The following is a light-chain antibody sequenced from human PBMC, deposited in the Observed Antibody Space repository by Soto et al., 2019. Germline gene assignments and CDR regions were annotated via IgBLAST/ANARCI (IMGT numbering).Light chain of an antibody. CDR3: SSYTSSSTPVV. CDR1: SSDVGGYNY. CDR2: DVS. Sequence: QSALTQPACVSGSRGQSITISCTGTSSDVGGYNYVSWYQQHPGKAPKLMIYDVSNRPSGVSNRFSGSKSGNTASLTISGLQAEDEADYYCSSYTSSSTPVVFGGGTKLTVL. J-gene: IGLJ2*01. V-gene: IGLV2-14*01.